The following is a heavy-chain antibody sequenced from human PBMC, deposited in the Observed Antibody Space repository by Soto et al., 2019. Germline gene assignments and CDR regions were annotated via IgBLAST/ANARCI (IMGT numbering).Heavy chain of an antibody. CDR3: ARSPYYDILTGYYPFDY. V-gene: IGHV1-3*01. Sequence: GASVKVSCKASGYTLTSYAMHWVRQAPGQRLEWMGWINAGNGNTKYSQKFQGRVTITRDTSASTAYMELSSLRSEDTAVYYCARSPYYDILTGYYPFDYWGQGTLVTVSS. CDR2: INAGNGNT. CDR1: GYTLTSYA. J-gene: IGHJ4*02. D-gene: IGHD3-9*01.